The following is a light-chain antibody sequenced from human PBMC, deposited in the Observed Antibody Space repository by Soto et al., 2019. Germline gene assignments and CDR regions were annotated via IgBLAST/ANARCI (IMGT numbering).Light chain of an antibody. J-gene: IGLJ1*01. CDR1: SIDIGAYNY. CDR3: SSFTTSSTYV. CDR2: EVN. Sequence: HSCMTQPSSVSASPGHSITISCTATSIDIGAYNYVSWYQQYPGRAPKLMIYEVNNRPSGVSNRFSGSKSGNTASLTIPGLQAEGEADYYCSSFTTSSTYVVGAGTKVTVL. V-gene: IGLV2-14*01.